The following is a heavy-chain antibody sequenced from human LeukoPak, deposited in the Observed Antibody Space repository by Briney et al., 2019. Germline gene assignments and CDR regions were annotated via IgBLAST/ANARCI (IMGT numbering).Heavy chain of an antibody. D-gene: IGHD3-22*01. CDR3: ARDGGLYYYDSNGYQLASYFFDY. J-gene: IGHJ4*02. Sequence: ASVKVSCKASGYTFTSYYMHWVRQAPGQGLEWMGIINSSGGSTSYAQKFQGRVTMTRDMSTSTVYMELSSLRSEDAAVYYCARDGGLYYYDSNGYQLASYFFDYWGQGTLVTVSS. V-gene: IGHV1-46*01. CDR2: INSSGGST. CDR1: GYTFTSYY.